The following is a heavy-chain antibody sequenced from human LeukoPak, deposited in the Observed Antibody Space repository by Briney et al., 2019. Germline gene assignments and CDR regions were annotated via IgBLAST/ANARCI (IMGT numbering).Heavy chain of an antibody. V-gene: IGHV4-38-2*01. CDR1: GLSISSGYY. D-gene: IGHD3-22*01. J-gene: IGHJ4*02. Sequence: SETLSLTCAVSGLSISSGYYWVWIRQPPGKGLEWIGSIYHSGSSYYNPSLRSRVAMSVDTSRNQFSLKLTSVTVADTAVYYCARGSQSFYYDSSGYPFDSWGQGTLVTVSS. CDR2: IYHSGSS. CDR3: ARGSQSFYYDSSGYPFDS.